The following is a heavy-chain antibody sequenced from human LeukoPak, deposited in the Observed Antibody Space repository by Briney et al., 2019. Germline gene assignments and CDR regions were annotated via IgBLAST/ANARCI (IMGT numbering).Heavy chain of an antibody. V-gene: IGHV5-51*01. J-gene: IGHJ4*02. Sequence: GESLKISRKGSGYSFSGFWIAWVRQRPGKGLEWMGTIYPGDSDIRYSPSFQGQVSMSADKSISTAYLQWSSLKASDTATYYCAKSIVGATGAYRHWGQGTRVTVSS. D-gene: IGHD1-26*01. CDR3: AKSIVGATGAYRH. CDR1: GYSFSGFW. CDR2: IYPGDSDI.